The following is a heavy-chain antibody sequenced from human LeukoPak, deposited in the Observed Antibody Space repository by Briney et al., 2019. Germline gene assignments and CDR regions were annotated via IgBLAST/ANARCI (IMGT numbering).Heavy chain of an antibody. V-gene: IGHV4-34*01. CDR1: GGSFSGYY. CDR2: INHSGST. Sequence: SETLSLTCAVYGGSFSGYYWSWIRQPPGKGLEWIGEINHSGSTNYNPSLKSRVTISVDTSKNQFSLKLSSVTAADTAVYYCARANWGEFDYWGQGTLVTVSS. D-gene: IGHD7-27*01. J-gene: IGHJ4*02. CDR3: ARANWGEFDY.